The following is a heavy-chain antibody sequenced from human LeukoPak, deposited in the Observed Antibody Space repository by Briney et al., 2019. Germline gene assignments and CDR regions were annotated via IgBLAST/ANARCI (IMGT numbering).Heavy chain of an antibody. CDR3: AKGRPYGANHGEFDP. V-gene: IGHV3-23*01. CDR2: ISGSGGST. Sequence: PGGSLRLSCAAAGFTFSSYAMGWVRQAPGKGLEWVSDISGSGGSTYYADSVKGRFTISRDNSKNTLYLQMNSLRAEDTAVYYCAKGRPYGANHGEFDPWGQGTLVTVSS. J-gene: IGHJ5*02. D-gene: IGHD4-23*01. CDR1: GFTFSSYA.